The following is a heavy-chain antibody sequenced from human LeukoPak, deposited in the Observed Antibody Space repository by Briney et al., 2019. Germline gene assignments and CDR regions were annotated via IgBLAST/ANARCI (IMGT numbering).Heavy chain of an antibody. D-gene: IGHD5-12*01. J-gene: IGHJ6*02. Sequence: GGSLRLSCAASGFSFSTSPMSWVRQPPGKGLEWVSAMNNGPGATFYRDSVRGRFTISRDDSKSSLYLQMNSLRAEDTGTYYCAKTHYDLLDVWGQGTTVTVSS. CDR2: MNNGPGAT. CDR1: GFSFSTSP. CDR3: AKTHYDLLDV. V-gene: IGHV3-23*01.